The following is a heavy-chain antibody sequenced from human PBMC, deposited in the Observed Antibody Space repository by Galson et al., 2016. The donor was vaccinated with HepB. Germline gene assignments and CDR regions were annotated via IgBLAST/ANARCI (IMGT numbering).Heavy chain of an antibody. CDR1: GFTFSSYA. V-gene: IGHV3-23*01. CDR3: ARYYDILTGYSNYGMDV. CDR2: ISGSGGST. D-gene: IGHD3-9*01. Sequence: SLRLSCAASGFTFSSYAMSWVRQALGKGLEWVSAISGSGGSTYYADSVKGRFTISRDNSKNTLYLQMNSLRAEDTAVYYCARYYDILTGYSNYGMDVWGQGTTVTVSS. J-gene: IGHJ6*02.